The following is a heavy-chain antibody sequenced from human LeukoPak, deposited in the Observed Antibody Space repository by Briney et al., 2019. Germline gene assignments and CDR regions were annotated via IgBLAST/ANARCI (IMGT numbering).Heavy chain of an antibody. CDR2: MSSSGDTI. Sequence: GGSLRLSCVASGFTFTIYEMHWVRQAPGKGLEWVSYMSSSGDTIYYADSAKGRFTISRDNAKNSLYLQMDSLRVEDTAVYYCARDDGGRHTSSLDYWGQGTLVAVSS. CDR1: GFTFTIYE. CDR3: ARDDGGRHTSSLDY. V-gene: IGHV3-48*03. J-gene: IGHJ4*02. D-gene: IGHD6-6*01.